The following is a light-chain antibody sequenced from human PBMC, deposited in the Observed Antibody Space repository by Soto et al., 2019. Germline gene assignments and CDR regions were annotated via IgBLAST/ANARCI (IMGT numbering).Light chain of an antibody. Sequence: QSVLTQPPSVSGAPGQRVTISCTGSSSNIGAGYDVHWYQQLPGTAPKLLIYGHSNRPSGVPDRFSGSKSGTSASLAITGLQAEDEADYYCQSYDSSLSGYVVFGGGTKVTV. CDR3: QSYDSSLSGYVV. CDR2: GHS. J-gene: IGLJ2*01. CDR1: SSNIGAGYD. V-gene: IGLV1-40*01.